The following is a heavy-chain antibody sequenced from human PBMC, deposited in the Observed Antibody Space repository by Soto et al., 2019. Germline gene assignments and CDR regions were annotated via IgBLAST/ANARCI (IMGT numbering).Heavy chain of an antibody. V-gene: IGHV1-18*01. CDR1: GYTLTSYG. CDR2: ISAYNGNT. CDR3: ARDQGLRYFGPSY. D-gene: IGHD3-9*01. J-gene: IGHJ4*02. Sequence: ASVKVAFKASGYTLTSYGISWVRQTPGQGLEWMGWISAYNGNTNYAQKLQGRVTMTTDTSTSTAYMELRSLRSDDTAVYYCARDQGLRYFGPSYWGQGTLVTVSS.